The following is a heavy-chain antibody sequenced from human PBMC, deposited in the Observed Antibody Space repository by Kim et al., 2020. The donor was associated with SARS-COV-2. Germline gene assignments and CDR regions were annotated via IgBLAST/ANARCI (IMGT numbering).Heavy chain of an antibody. Sequence: GGSLRLSCAASGFTFSSYAMSWVRQAPGKGLEWVSAISGSGGSTYYADSVKGRFTISRDNSKNTLYLQMNSLRAEDTAVYYCAKSFMNYYDSSGYYFGGVEGYWYFDLWGRGTLVTVSS. CDR3: AKSFMNYYDSSGYYFGGVEGYWYFDL. J-gene: IGHJ2*01. CDR1: GFTFSSYA. D-gene: IGHD3-22*01. V-gene: IGHV3-23*01. CDR2: ISGSGGST.